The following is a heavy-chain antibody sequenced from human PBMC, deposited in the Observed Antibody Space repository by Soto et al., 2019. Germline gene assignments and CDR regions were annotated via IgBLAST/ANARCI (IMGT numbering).Heavy chain of an antibody. V-gene: IGHV3-15*01. CDR3: TSVGYSYDYYYYYYMDV. Sequence: GGSLRLSCAASGFTFSNAWMSWVRQAPGKGLEWVGRIKSKTDGGTTDYAAPVKGRFTISRDDSKNTLYLQMNSLKTEDTAVYYCTSVGYSYDYYYYYYMDVWGKGTTVTVSS. CDR2: IKSKTDGGTT. J-gene: IGHJ6*03. D-gene: IGHD5-18*01. CDR1: GFTFSNAW.